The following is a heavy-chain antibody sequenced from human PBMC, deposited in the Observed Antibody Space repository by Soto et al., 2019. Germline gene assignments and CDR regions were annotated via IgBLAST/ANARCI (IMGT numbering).Heavy chain of an antibody. CDR2: IRSKAYGGTT. J-gene: IGHJ6*01. CDR1: GFTFGDYA. Sequence: PGGSLRLSCTASGFTFGDYAMSWVRQAPGKGLEWVGFIRSKAYGGTTEYAASVKGRFTISRDDSKSIAYLQMNSLKTEDTAVYYCTRGGGSSSHPYYYGMDVWGQGTTVTVSS. CDR3: TRGGGSSSHPYYYGMDV. D-gene: IGHD6-6*01. V-gene: IGHV3-49*04.